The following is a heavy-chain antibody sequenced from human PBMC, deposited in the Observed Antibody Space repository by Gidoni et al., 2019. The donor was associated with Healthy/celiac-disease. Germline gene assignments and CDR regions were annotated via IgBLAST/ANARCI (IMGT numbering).Heavy chain of an antibody. D-gene: IGHD3-10*01. Sequence: QLQLQESGPELVKPSETLSLTCTVSGCSLSSISYYWGWIRQPPGKGLEWIGSIYYSGSTYYNPSLKSRVTISVDTSKNQFSLKLSSVTAADTAVYYCARALPITMVRGVIITKYYFYYWGQGTLVTVSS. V-gene: IGHV4-39*07. CDR1: GCSLSSISYY. CDR2: IYYSGST. J-gene: IGHJ4*02. CDR3: ARALPITMVRGVIITKYYFYY.